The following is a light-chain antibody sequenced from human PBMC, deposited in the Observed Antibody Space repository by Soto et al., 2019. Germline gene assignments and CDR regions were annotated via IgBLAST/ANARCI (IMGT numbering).Light chain of an antibody. CDR3: QQYTSYGT. J-gene: IGKJ1*01. CDR2: KAS. Sequence: DIQMTQSPSTLSASVGDRVTITCRASQSISSWLAWYQQKPRKAPKLLIYKASILESGVPSRFSGSGSGTEFTLTISSLQPDDFATYYCQQYTSYGTFGQGTKVEIK. V-gene: IGKV1-5*03. CDR1: QSISSW.